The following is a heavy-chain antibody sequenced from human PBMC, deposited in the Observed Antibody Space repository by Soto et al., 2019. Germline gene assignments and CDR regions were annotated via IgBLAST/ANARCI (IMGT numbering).Heavy chain of an antibody. Sequence: EVQLVESGGGLVQPGGSLRLSCVDSGFTFSSYWMSWVRQAPVKGLEWVGNIKQDGSEENYVDSVKGRFTISRDNAKNSMYLQMNSLGAEDTAVYYCARIAASGRGWDVWGQGTTVVVSS. CDR2: IKQDGSEE. V-gene: IGHV3-7*01. CDR1: GFTFSSYW. CDR3: ARIAASGRGWDV. J-gene: IGHJ6*02. D-gene: IGHD6-13*01.